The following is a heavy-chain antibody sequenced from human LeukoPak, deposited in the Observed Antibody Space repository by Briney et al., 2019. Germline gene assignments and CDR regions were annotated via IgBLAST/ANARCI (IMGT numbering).Heavy chain of an antibody. Sequence: SETLSLTCAVYGGSFSGYYWSWIRQPPGKGLEWIGEINHSGSTNYNPSLKSRVTISVDTSKNQFSLKLSSVTAADTAVYYCARKSGNRERGPTRGYFDYWGQGTLVTVSS. CDR1: GGSFSGYY. CDR2: INHSGST. J-gene: IGHJ4*02. CDR3: ARKSGNRERGPTRGYFDY. V-gene: IGHV4-34*01. D-gene: IGHD1-26*01.